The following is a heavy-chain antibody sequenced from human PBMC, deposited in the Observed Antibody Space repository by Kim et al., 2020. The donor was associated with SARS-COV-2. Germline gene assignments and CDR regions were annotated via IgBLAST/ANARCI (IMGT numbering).Heavy chain of an antibody. CDR2: ISGDGGST. CDR3: AKDRDIGFWSGYYLGYFDS. D-gene: IGHD3-3*01. CDR1: GFTFDDYA. Sequence: GGSLRLSCAASGFTFDDYAMHWVRQAPGKGLEWVSLISGDGGSTYYADSVKGRFTISRDNSKNSLYLQMNSLRTEDTALYYCAKDRDIGFWSGYYLGYFDSWGQGTLVTVSS. V-gene: IGHV3-43*02. J-gene: IGHJ4*02.